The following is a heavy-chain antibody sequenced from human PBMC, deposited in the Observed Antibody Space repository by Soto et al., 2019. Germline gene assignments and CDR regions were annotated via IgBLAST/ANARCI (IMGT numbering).Heavy chain of an antibody. Sequence: SETLSLTCAVYGGSFSGYYWSWIRQPPGKGLEWIGEINHSGSTNYNPSLKSRVTISVDTSKNQFSLKLSSVTAADTAVYYCARGQGPGGITMPLHAFDIWGQGTMVTVSS. V-gene: IGHV4-34*01. CDR1: GGSFSGYY. D-gene: IGHD3-10*01. CDR3: ARGQGPGGITMPLHAFDI. CDR2: INHSGST. J-gene: IGHJ3*02.